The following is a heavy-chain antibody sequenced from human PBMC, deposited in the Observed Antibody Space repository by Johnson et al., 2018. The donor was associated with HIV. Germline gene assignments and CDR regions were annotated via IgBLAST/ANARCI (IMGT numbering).Heavy chain of an antibody. V-gene: IGHV3-7*05. J-gene: IGHJ3*02. CDR1: GFTFSSNC. CDR3: ARPIARGASDI. Sequence: VQLVESGGGLVQPGGSLRLSCAASGFTFSSNCMNWVRQAPGKGLQWVANIKEDGSEKYYVDSVRGRFTISRDNAKNSLYLQMNSRRVGNTAVYYCARPIARGASDIWGQGTMVTVSS. CDR2: IKEDGSEK. D-gene: IGHD3-10*01.